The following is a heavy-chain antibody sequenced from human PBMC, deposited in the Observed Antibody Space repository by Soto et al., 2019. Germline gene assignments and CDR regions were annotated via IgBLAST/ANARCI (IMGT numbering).Heavy chain of an antibody. V-gene: IGHV1-69*13. CDR1: GGTFSSYA. Sequence: GASVKVSCKASGGTFSSYAISWVRQAPGQGLEWMGGIIPIFGTANYAQKFQGRVTITADESTGTAYMELSSLRSEDTAVYYCASRYCTNGVCYFGYLSYWSFDLSGRGTLVTVST. D-gene: IGHD2-8*01. J-gene: IGHJ2*01. CDR3: ASRYCTNGVCYFGYLSYWSFDL. CDR2: IIPIFGTA.